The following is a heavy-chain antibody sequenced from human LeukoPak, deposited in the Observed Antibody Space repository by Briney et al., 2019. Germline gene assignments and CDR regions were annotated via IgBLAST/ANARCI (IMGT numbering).Heavy chain of an antibody. V-gene: IGHV3-48*03. Sequence: PGGSLRLSCVASGFMSSNYEMNWVRQAPGKGLEWVPYITSRSSTIHYADPVKGRFTISRDNAKNSLYLQMNSLRAEDTAVYYCARGAYGDYVGPFEYWGQGTLVTVSS. CDR1: GFMSSNYE. CDR2: ITSRSSTI. J-gene: IGHJ4*02. CDR3: ARGAYGDYVGPFEY. D-gene: IGHD4-17*01.